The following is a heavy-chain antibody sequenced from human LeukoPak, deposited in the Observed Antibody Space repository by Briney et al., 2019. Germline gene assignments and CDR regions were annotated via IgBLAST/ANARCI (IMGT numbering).Heavy chain of an antibody. D-gene: IGHD6-19*01. Sequence: AGGSLRLSCAASGFTFKNYHMNWVRQVPGKGPEWVSSITDNGLSIYYADSVKGRFTISRGNAENSLYLQMDSLRAEDTAVYCCAREAASGSSYFDYWGLGTLVTVSS. CDR3: AREAASGSSYFDY. CDR2: ITDNGLSI. J-gene: IGHJ4*02. V-gene: IGHV3-21*01. CDR1: GFTFKNYH.